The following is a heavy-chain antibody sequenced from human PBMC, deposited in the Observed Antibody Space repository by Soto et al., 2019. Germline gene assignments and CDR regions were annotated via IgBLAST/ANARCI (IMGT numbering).Heavy chain of an antibody. CDR2: IYHSGST. Sequence: QLQLQESGSGLVKPSQTLSLTCAVSGGSISSGGYSWSWIRQPPGKGLEWIGYIYHSGSTYYNPSLKSRVXXXXXXXXXXXXXXXXXXXXXXTAVYYXXRVPSPWGQGTLVTVSS. CDR3: XRVPSP. CDR1: GGSISSGGYS. D-gene: IGHD3-10*01. V-gene: IGHV4-30-2*01. J-gene: IGHJ5*02.